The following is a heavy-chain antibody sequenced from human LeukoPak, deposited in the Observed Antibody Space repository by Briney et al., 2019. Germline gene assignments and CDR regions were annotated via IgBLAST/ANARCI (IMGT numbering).Heavy chain of an antibody. CDR2: ISVRGGST. V-gene: IGHV3-23*01. Sequence: GGSLRLSCEASGFTFSTYAMSWVRQAPGKGLEWVSGISVRGGSTYYADSVKGRFTISRDNSKNTLYLQMSSLRAEDTALYYCAKQYCSSSTCYVGAFLGYWGQGTLVTVSS. J-gene: IGHJ4*02. D-gene: IGHD2-15*01. CDR3: AKQYCSSSTCYVGAFLGY. CDR1: GFTFSTYA.